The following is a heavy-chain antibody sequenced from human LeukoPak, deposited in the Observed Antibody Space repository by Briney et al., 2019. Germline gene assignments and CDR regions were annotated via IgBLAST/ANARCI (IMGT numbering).Heavy chain of an antibody. CDR1: GGSISSSSYY. Sequence: SETLSLTCTVSGGSISSSSYYWGWIRQPPGKGLEWIGSIYYSGSTYYNPSLKSRVTISVDTSKNQFSLKLSSVTAADTAVYYCARDPLFLTGYPGRFDYWGQGTLVTVSS. CDR3: ARDPLFLTGYPGRFDY. CDR2: IYYSGST. D-gene: IGHD3-9*01. J-gene: IGHJ4*02. V-gene: IGHV4-39*07.